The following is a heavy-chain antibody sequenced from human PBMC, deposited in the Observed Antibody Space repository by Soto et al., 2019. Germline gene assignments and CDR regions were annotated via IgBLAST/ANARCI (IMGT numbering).Heavy chain of an antibody. V-gene: IGHV4-34*01. Sequence: SETLSLTCAVYGGSFSGYYWSWIRQPPGKGLEWIGEINHSGSTNYNPSLKSRVTISVDTSKNQFSLKLSSVTAADTAVYYCARGGHVNYIWGSYRYWVYFDYWGQGTLVTVSS. D-gene: IGHD3-16*02. J-gene: IGHJ4*02. CDR1: GGSFSGYY. CDR3: ARGGHVNYIWGSYRYWVYFDY. CDR2: INHSGST.